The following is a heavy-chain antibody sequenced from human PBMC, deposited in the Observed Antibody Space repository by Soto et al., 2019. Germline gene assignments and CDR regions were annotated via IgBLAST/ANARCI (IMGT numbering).Heavy chain of an antibody. V-gene: IGHV1-46*01. D-gene: IGHD2-15*01. CDR1: GYTFTSYY. Sequence: GASVKVSCKASGYTFTSYYMHWVRQAPGQGLEWMGIINPSGGSTSYAQKLQGRVTMTRDTSTSTVYMELSSLRSEDTAVYYCARPDVVVAATIDYYGMDVWSQGTTVTVSS. J-gene: IGHJ6*02. CDR2: INPSGGST. CDR3: ARPDVVVAATIDYYGMDV.